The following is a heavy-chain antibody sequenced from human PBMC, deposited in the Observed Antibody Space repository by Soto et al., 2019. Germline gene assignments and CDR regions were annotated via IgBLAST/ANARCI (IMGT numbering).Heavy chain of an antibody. CDR1: GFTLNTYS. CDR2: ITSSGSTT. Sequence: GGSLRLSCEVPGFTLNTYSMNWVRQAPGKGLEWVSFITSSGSTTYYADSVKGRFTVSRDNVKNSLFLQMNSLRDEDTAVYYCARVAIASGGVIAVTYALDVWGQGTTVTVSS. J-gene: IGHJ6*02. V-gene: IGHV3-48*02. D-gene: IGHD3-16*02. CDR3: ARVAIASGGVIAVTYALDV.